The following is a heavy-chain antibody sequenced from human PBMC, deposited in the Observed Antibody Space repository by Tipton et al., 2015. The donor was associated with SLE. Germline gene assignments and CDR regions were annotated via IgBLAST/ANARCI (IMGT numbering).Heavy chain of an antibody. CDR3: ARVPAYYYYYMDG. CDR2: IYYSGST. CDR1: GGSISSYY. D-gene: IGHD2-2*01. J-gene: IGHJ6*03. V-gene: IGHV4-59*01. Sequence: TLSLTCTVSGGSISSYYWSWIRQPPGKGLEWIGYIYYSGSTNYNPSLKSRVTISVDTSKNQFSLKLSSVTAADTAVYYCARVPAYYYYYMDGWGKGTTVTVS.